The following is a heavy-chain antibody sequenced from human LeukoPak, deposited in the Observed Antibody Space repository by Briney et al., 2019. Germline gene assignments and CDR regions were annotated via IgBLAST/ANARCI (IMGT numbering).Heavy chain of an antibody. D-gene: IGHD4-17*01. J-gene: IGHJ4*02. CDR1: GFTFSSYG. CDR2: ISYDGSNK. Sequence: PGGSLRLSCAASGFTFSSYGMHWVRRAPGKGLEWVAVISYDGSNKYYADSVKGRFTISRDNSKNTLYLQMNSLRAEDTAVYYCDSTRRLRLAKISVFHRYVDYGGQGTLVNGST. V-gene: IGHV3-30*03. CDR3: DSTRRLRLAKISVFHRYVDY.